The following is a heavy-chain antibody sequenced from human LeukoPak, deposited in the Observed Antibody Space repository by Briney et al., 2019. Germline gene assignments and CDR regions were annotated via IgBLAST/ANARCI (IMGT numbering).Heavy chain of an antibody. CDR2: INLDGSEK. J-gene: IGHJ4*02. D-gene: IGHD5-12*01. CDR1: GFTFSSYS. V-gene: IGHV3-7*01. CDR3: ARGITSGPRRYDVRNFDY. Sequence: PGGSLRLSCAASGFTFSSYSMSWVRQAPGKGLEWVANINLDGSEKYYVDSVKGRFTISRDNAKNSLYLHMSSLRAEDTAVYYCARGITSGPRRYDVRNFDYWGQGTLVTVSS.